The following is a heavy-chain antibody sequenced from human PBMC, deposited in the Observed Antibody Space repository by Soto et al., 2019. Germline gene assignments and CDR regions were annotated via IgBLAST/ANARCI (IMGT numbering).Heavy chain of an antibody. CDR3: ENGGGGDHGY. D-gene: IGHD2-21*02. CDR1: GFIFTTSD. Sequence: EVQLVESEGGLVQPGGSLRLSCEASGFIFTTSDMSWVRQAPGKGLEWISSITITGDTTHYADSVKGRFTISRDNSRNTVYLKMNSLRVDDTAVYYCENGGGGDHGYWGQGTLVAVSS. J-gene: IGHJ4*02. CDR2: ITITGDTT. V-gene: IGHV3-23*04.